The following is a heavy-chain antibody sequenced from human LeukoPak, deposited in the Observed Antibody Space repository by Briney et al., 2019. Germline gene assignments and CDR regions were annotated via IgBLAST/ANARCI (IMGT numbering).Heavy chain of an antibody. CDR1: GFTFSTYF. CDR3: ARERQDTIIHSGAFDI. V-gene: IGHV3-30-3*01. CDR2: IASDGSHT. Sequence: GRSLGLSCAASGFTFSTYFMHWVRQAPGKGLEWVADIASDGSHTFYVESVKGRFTISRDNSKNTLYLQMNSLRAEDTAVYFCARERQDTIIHSGAFDIWGQGTMVTVSS. J-gene: IGHJ3*02. D-gene: IGHD3-10*01.